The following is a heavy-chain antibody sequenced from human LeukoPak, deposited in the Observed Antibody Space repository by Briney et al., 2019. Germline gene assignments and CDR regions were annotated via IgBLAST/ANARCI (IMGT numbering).Heavy chain of an antibody. Sequence: PGGSLRLSCAASGFTFSSSAMSWVRQAPGKGLEWVSAISNNGGYTYYADSVKGRFTISRDSSKNTLYLQMNSLRAEDTAVYYCAKVSGGGLYYDGMDVWGQGTTVTVSS. J-gene: IGHJ6*02. V-gene: IGHV3-23*01. D-gene: IGHD1-14*01. CDR3: AKVSGGGLYYDGMDV. CDR2: ISNNGGYT. CDR1: GFTFSSSA.